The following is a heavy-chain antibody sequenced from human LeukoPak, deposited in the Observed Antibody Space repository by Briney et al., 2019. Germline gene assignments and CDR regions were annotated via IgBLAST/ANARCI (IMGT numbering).Heavy chain of an antibody. V-gene: IGHV4-59*04. CDR1: GGSVSIYY. J-gene: IGHJ4*02. D-gene: IGHD3-22*01. CDR2: IYYSGST. CDR3: TRPYYYDSSGDPDY. Sequence: PSETLSLTCTVSGGSVSIYYWSWIRQPPGKGLEWIGSIYYSGSTYYNPSLKSRVTISVDTSKNQFSLKLSSVTAADTAVYYCTRPYYYDSSGDPDYWGQGTLVTVSS.